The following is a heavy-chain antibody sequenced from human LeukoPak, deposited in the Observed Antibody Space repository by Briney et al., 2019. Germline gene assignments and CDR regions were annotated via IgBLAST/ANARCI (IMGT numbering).Heavy chain of an antibody. CDR3: VREMYGRYGGHDY. Sequence: PGGSLRLSCAASGFTFSSYWMHWVRHAPGKGLVPVSRINGDGRSTSYADSVKGRFTISRDNAENTVYLQMNSLRAEDTAVYYCVREMYGRYGGHDYWGQGTLVTVSS. D-gene: IGHD1-26*01. V-gene: IGHV3-74*01. CDR2: INGDGRST. J-gene: IGHJ4*02. CDR1: GFTFSSYW.